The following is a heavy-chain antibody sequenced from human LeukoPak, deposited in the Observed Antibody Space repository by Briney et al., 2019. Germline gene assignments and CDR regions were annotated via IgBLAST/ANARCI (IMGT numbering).Heavy chain of an antibody. CDR3: AREFGETYYDFWSGYYSWFDP. CDR2: INPNSGGT. D-gene: IGHD3-3*01. CDR1: GYTFTGYY. J-gene: IGHJ5*02. Sequence: ASVKVSCKASGYTFTGYYMHWVRRAPGQGLEWMGWINPNSGGTNYAQKFQGRVTMTRDTSISTAYMELSRLRSDDTAVYYCAREFGETYYDFWSGYYSWFDPWGQGTLVTVSS. V-gene: IGHV1-2*02.